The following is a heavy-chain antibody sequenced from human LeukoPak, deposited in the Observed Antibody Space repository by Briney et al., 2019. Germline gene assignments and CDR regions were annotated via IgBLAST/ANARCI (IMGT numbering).Heavy chain of an antibody. CDR3: ARGPPPRAPKPIDY. CDR2: IKQDGSEK. Sequence: GGSLRLSCAASGFTFSSYWMSWVRQAPGKGLDWVANIKQDGSEKYYVDSVKGRFTISRDNAKNSLYLQMNSLRAEDTAVYYCARGPPPRAPKPIDYWGQGTLVTVSS. CDR1: GFTFSSYW. V-gene: IGHV3-7*01. J-gene: IGHJ4*02. D-gene: IGHD1-26*01.